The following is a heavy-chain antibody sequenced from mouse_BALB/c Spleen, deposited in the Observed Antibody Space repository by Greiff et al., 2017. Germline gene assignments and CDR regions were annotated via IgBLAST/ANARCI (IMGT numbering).Heavy chain of an antibody. CDR2: IWAGGST. V-gene: IGHV2-9*02. Sequence: VKLVESGPGLVAPSQSLSITCTVSGFSLTSYGVHWVRQPPGKGLEWMGVIWAGGSTNYNSALMSRLSISKDNSKSQVFLKMNSLQTDDTAMYYCAKGYLDYWGQGTTLTVSS. CDR1: GFSLTSYG. CDR3: AKGYLDY. J-gene: IGHJ2*01.